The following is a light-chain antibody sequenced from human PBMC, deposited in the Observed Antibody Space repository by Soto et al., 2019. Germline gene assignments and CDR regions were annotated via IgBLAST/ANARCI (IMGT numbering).Light chain of an antibody. J-gene: IGKJ4*01. Sequence: EIVLTQSPVTLSLSPGERATLSCRASQSVGSYFAWYQQKPGQAPRLLIYDASNRATGIPARFSGSGSGTDFTLTISSLEPEDFAVYYCQQRSDWPPTFGGGTKVEIK. CDR3: QQRSDWPPT. V-gene: IGKV3-11*01. CDR2: DAS. CDR1: QSVGSY.